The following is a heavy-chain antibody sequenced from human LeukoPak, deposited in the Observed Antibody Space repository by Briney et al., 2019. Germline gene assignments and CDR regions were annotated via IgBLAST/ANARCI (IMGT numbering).Heavy chain of an antibody. CDR1: GFAFNTYS. CDR3: ARGGGSGHLALYYMDV. Sequence: PGGSLRLSCAASGFAFNTYSMNWVRQAPGKGLEWVSFIFSSSTYIYYTDSVKGRFTISRDNARNSLYLQMNSLRAEDTAVYYCARGGGSGHLALYYMDVWGKGTTVTVSS. V-gene: IGHV3-21*01. CDR2: IFSSSTYI. J-gene: IGHJ6*03. D-gene: IGHD3-10*01.